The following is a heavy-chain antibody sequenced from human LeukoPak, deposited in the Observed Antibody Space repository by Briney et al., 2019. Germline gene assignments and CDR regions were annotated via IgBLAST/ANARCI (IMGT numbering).Heavy chain of an antibody. J-gene: IGHJ6*03. CDR2: IRPSGDNI. D-gene: IGHD3-10*01. CDR1: GFTFSSYD. Sequence: GGSLRLSCAASGFTFSSYDMTWVRQAPGRGLERVSSIRPSGDNIYYGDSVKGRFTISRDNSKNTVYLQMNNMRVDDTAVYYCAREGYYGSGSTPYYYYMDVWGKGTTVTVSS. CDR3: AREGYYGSGSTPYYYYMDV. V-gene: IGHV3-23*01.